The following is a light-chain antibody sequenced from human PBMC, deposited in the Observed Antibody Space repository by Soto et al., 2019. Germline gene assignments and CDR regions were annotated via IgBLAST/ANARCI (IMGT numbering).Light chain of an antibody. CDR3: VLYMRSGIVV. CDR1: SGSVSASYY. Sequence: QTVVTQEPSFSVSPGGTVTLTCGLSSGSVSASYYPSWYQQTSGQAPRTLIYTTNTRSSGVPDRFSGSILGNKAALTITGAQADDESDYYCVLYMRSGIVVFGEGIKVTVL. V-gene: IGLV8-61*01. CDR2: TTN. J-gene: IGLJ2*01.